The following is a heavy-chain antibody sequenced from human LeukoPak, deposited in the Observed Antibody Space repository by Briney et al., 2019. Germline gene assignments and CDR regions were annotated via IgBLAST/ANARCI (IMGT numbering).Heavy chain of an antibody. CDR3: ARSYDSSGYRKGRAFDI. D-gene: IGHD3-22*01. J-gene: IGHJ3*02. CDR1: GFTVSSNY. CDR2: IYSGGSGGST. V-gene: IGHV3-66*01. Sequence: GSLRLSCAASGFTVSSNYMSWVRQAPGKGLEWVSVIYSGGSGGSTYYAESVKGRFTISRDNSKNTLYLQMNSLRAEDTAVYYCARSYDSSGYRKGRAFDIWGQGTMVTVSS.